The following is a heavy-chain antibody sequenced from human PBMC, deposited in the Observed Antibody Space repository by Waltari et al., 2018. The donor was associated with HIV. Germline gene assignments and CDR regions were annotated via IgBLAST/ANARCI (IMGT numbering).Heavy chain of an antibody. D-gene: IGHD2-2*01. J-gene: IGHJ5*02. CDR1: GYTFDGHY. CDR3: ARESGDQLVRWLDP. Sequence: QVQLVQSGAEVKKSGASMKVSCKASGYTFDGHYMHWVRQAPGQGPAWIGWFIPISGGTNLAQKFKGRVPMTRDWAISTVYMEMRKLISDVTAAYYCARESGDQLVRWLDPWGQGTLVTVSS. V-gene: IGHV1-2*02. CDR2: FIPISGGT.